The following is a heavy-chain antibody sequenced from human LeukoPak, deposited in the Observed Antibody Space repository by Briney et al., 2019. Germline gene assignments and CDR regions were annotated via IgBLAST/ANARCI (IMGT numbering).Heavy chain of an antibody. CDR2: VGVVGDT. CDR1: GFTFSSYE. CDR3: AREGRGSSADAFDL. V-gene: IGHV3-13*01. D-gene: IGHD1-26*01. Sequence: GGSLRLTCAASGFTFSSYEMHWVRQSAGKGLEWVSAVGVVGDTFYTGSVKGRFTISRENAENSFFLQMNSLRAGDTAVYYCAREGRGSSADAFDLWGQGTMVTVSS. J-gene: IGHJ3*01.